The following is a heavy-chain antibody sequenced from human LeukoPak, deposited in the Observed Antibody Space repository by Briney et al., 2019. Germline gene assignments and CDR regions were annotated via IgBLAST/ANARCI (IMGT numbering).Heavy chain of an antibody. J-gene: IGHJ4*02. Sequence: PSETLSLTCTVSGGSISSSYWSWIRQPPGKGLEWIGYIYYTGSTYYDPSLKCPVTMSLDTSKNQFSLKLSSVTAADTAVYSCARAGASFHTGYYFDYWSQGTLVTVSS. CDR1: GGSISSSY. V-gene: IGHV4-59*08. D-gene: IGHD1-26*01. CDR3: ARAGASFHTGYYFDY. CDR2: IYYTGST.